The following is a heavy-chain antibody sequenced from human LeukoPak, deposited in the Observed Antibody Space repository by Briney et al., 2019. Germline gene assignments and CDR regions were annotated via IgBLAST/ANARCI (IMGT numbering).Heavy chain of an antibody. D-gene: IGHD6-19*01. CDR2: IYYSGRT. V-gene: IGHV4-59*08. Sequence: KSAETVSLTCAVSGGSISGYYWSWIGQPPGKGLEWIGYIYYSGRTNYNPSLTSRVTISVDTSKNQFSLKLSSVTAADTAVYYCARSSSGWYKPDAFDIWGPERPGTVSS. CDR3: ARSSSGWYKPDAFDI. J-gene: IGHJ3*02. CDR1: GGSISGYY.